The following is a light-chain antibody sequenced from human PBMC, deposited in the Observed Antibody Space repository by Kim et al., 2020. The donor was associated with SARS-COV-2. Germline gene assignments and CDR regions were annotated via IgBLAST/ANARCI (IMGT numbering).Light chain of an antibody. V-gene: IGLV3-19*01. CDR1: SLRSYY. CDR2: DKN. J-gene: IGLJ2*01. Sequence: LGQTVRITCQGDSLRSYYASWYQQKQGQAPVLVIYDKNNRPSGIPDRFSGSSSGNTASLTITGAQAEDEADYYCNSRDTSGNHHVVFGGGTQLTVL. CDR3: NSRDTSGNHHVV.